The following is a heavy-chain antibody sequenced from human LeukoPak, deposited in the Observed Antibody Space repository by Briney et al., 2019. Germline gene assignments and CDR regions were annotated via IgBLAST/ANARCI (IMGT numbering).Heavy chain of an antibody. J-gene: IGHJ4*02. Sequence: GGPLRLSCAASGFTFSSYAMSWVRQAPEKGLEWVSAISGRGGSTYYADSVKGRLTLSRDNCKNTLYLQMNSLRAEDKAVYYCAKDGGDFDWLLRAADYWGQGTLVTVSS. V-gene: IGHV3-23*01. D-gene: IGHD3-9*01. CDR3: AKDGGDFDWLLRAADY. CDR1: GFTFSSYA. CDR2: ISGRGGST.